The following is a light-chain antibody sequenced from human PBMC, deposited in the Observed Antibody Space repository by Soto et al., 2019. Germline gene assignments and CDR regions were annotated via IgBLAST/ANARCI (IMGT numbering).Light chain of an antibody. Sequence: VMTQSPLPLPVTLGQPASMSCMSIRSLVYSDGNTSLNWFQQKPGQPPKLLIYWASTRESGVPDRFSGSGSGTDFTLTISSLQAEDVAVYYCQQYLGIPRTFGQGTKVDIK. CDR1: RSLVYSDGNTS. CDR3: QQYLGIPRT. J-gene: IGKJ1*01. CDR2: WAS. V-gene: IGKV4-1*01.